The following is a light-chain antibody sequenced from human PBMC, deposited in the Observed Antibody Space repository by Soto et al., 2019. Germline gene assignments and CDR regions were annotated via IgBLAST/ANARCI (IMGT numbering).Light chain of an antibody. CDR1: QSVDSY. V-gene: IGKV3-20*01. J-gene: IGKJ1*01. CDR3: QQYGGSPT. Sequence: EIVLTQSPGTLSLSPGERATLSCRASQSVDSYLAWYQQKPGQAPRLLIYGASSRATGIPDRFSGSGSGTDFTLTISRLEPEDFAVYYCQQYGGSPTFGQGTKVEIK. CDR2: GAS.